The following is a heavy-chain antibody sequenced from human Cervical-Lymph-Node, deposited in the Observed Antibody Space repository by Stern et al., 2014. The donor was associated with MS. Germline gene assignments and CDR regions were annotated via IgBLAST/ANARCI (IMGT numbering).Heavy chain of an antibody. D-gene: IGHD6-13*01. J-gene: IGHJ4*02. V-gene: IGHV3-23*04. Sequence: EVQLVESGGGVAQPGGSLRLSWVVSGFTFNSYAMNWVRQAPGKGLIWVSSISGSGRSTTYPSSVKGRFTISRDNSKKTLYLQMNGLRVEDTAVYYCAKDHRIAAPGSTPFDSWGPGTLVTVSS. CDR3: AKDHRIAAPGSTPFDS. CDR2: ISGSGRST. CDR1: GFTFNSYA.